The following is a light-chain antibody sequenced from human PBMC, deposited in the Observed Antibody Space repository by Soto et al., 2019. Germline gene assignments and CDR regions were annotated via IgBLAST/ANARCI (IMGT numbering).Light chain of an antibody. V-gene: IGKV1-6*01. CDR2: AAS. CDR3: LQDHADSWT. Sequence: IQMTQSPSSLSASVGDRVTITCRASQSISNYLNWYQQKPGKAPTLLIYAASNLQSGVPSRLRGSRSGTEFTLTVSSLQPEDFATYYCLQDHADSWTFGQGTKVDIX. J-gene: IGKJ1*01. CDR1: QSISNY.